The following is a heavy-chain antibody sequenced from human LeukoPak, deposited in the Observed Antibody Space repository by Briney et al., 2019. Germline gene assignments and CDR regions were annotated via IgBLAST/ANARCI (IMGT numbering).Heavy chain of an antibody. CDR2: ISAYNGNT. CDR1: GYTFTSYG. Sequence: GASVKVSCKASGYTFTSYGISWVRQAPGQGLEGMGWISAYNGNTNYAQKLQGRVTMTTDTSTSTAYMELRSLRSDDTAVYYCARDLGLFWSSSRLFDYWGQGTLVTVSS. V-gene: IGHV1-18*01. D-gene: IGHD3-3*01. J-gene: IGHJ4*02. CDR3: ARDLGLFWSSSRLFDY.